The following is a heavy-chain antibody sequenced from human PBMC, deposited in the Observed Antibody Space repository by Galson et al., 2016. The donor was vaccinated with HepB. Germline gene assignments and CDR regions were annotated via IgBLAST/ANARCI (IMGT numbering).Heavy chain of an antibody. CDR1: GHTFTTYT. V-gene: IGHV7-4-1*02. Sequence: SVKVSCKASGHTFTTYTMNWVRQAPGQGLEWMGWINTNTGNPTYAQGFTGRFVFSLDTSVSPAYLQISSLKAEDTAVYYCARDPSVRPLRHFDLWGRGTLVTVSS. CDR2: INTNTGNP. CDR3: ARDPSVRPLRHFDL. D-gene: IGHD1-1*01. J-gene: IGHJ2*01.